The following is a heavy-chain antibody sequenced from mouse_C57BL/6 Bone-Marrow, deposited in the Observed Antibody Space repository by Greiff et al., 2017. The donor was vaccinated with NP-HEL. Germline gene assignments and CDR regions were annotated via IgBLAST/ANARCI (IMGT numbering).Heavy chain of an antibody. CDR2: IHPNSGST. Sequence: QVQLQQPGAELVKPGASVKLSCKASGYTFTSYWMHWVKQRPGQGLEWIGMIHPNSGSTNYNEKFKSKATLTVDKSSSTAYMQLSSLTSEDSAVYYGERRYGYYGYFDVWGTGTTVTVSS. CDR3: ERRYGYYGYFDV. J-gene: IGHJ1*03. CDR1: GYTFTSYW. V-gene: IGHV1-64*01. D-gene: IGHD2-2*01.